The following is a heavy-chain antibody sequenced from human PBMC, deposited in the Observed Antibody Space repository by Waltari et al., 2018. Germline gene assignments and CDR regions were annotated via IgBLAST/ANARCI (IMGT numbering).Heavy chain of an antibody. CDR3: ADDFWSGYYKRDYYYYYYMDV. Sequence: EVQLVESGGGLVQPGGSLRLSCAASGFTFSSYAMSWVRQAPGKGLEWVSAISGSGGSTYYADSVKGRFTISRDNSKNTLYLQMNSLRAEDTAVYYCADDFWSGYYKRDYYYYYYMDVWGKGTTVTVSS. D-gene: IGHD3-3*01. CDR1: GFTFSSYA. V-gene: IGHV3-23*04. CDR2: ISGSGGST. J-gene: IGHJ6*03.